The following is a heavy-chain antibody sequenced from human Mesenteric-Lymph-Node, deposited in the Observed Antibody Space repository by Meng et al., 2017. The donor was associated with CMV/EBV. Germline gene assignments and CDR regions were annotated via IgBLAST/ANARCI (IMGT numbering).Heavy chain of an antibody. D-gene: IGHD2-2*01. CDR2: VSPSGTHT. CDR3: AKGGPTAASAY. V-gene: IGHV3-23*01. CDR1: AFTFSNYW. Sequence: GESLKISCAASAFTFSNYWMNWVRQVPGKGLEWVSTVSPSGTHTDYADSLKGRFTISRDNSEMLYLQMNSLRAEDTAIYYCAKGGPTAASAYWGQGTLVTVSS. J-gene: IGHJ4*02.